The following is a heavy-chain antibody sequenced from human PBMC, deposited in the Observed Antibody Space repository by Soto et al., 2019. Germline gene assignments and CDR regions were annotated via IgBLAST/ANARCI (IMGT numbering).Heavy chain of an antibody. J-gene: IGHJ4*01. CDR1: GFTFSTFG. Sequence: GGSLRLSCAASGFTFSTFGIHWVRQAPGKGLEWVAATSYDGNNQFYTDSVKGRFTISRDSSKNTVYLQMNSLRPEDTAVYYWAIGFYGYDPSDYRGKGTPVTVSS. CDR2: TSYDGNNQ. V-gene: IGHV3-30*03. D-gene: IGHD5-12*01. CDR3: AIGFYGYDPSDY.